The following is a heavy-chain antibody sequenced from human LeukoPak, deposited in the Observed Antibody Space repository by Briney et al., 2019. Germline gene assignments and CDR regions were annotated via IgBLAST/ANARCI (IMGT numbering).Heavy chain of an antibody. Sequence: SGPALVKLTQTLTLTCTFSGFSLTTSGMCVSWIRQPPGTALERLARTDWDDDKFYSTSLNTRLVISKDTSKNQVVLTMTNIDPVDTATYFCTFSSNWNDYFNYWGQGTLVTVSS. D-gene: IGHD1-1*01. V-gene: IGHV2-70*17. CDR3: TFSSNWNDYFNY. J-gene: IGHJ4*02. CDR1: GFSLTTSGMC. CDR2: TDWDDDK.